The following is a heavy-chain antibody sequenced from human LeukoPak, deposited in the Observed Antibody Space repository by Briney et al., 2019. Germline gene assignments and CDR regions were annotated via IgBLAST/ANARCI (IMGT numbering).Heavy chain of an antibody. D-gene: IGHD3-22*01. CDR1: GVSFSGYY. CDR2: INHSGST. CDR3: ARGYKVSYYYDSSGYQKKPLDY. V-gene: IGHV4-34*01. Sequence: PSETLSLTCAVYGVSFSGYYWSWIRQPPGKGLEWIGEINHSGSTNYNPSLKSRVTISVDTSKNQFSLKLSFVTAADTAVYYCARGYKVSYYYDSSGYQKKPLDYWGQGTLVTVSS. J-gene: IGHJ4*02.